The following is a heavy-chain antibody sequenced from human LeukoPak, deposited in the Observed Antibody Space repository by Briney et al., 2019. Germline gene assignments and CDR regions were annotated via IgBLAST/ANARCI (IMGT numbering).Heavy chain of an antibody. CDR3: ARVSGYCSGGSCPPLDAFDI. J-gene: IGHJ3*02. V-gene: IGHV3-23*01. D-gene: IGHD2-15*01. CDR2: ISGSGHRT. CDR1: GFTFSSYG. Sequence: PGGSLRLSCAASGFTFSSYGVSWVRQAPGKGLEWVSGISGSGHRTYYADSVKGRFTISRDNSKSTLYLQMNSLRAEDTAVYYCARVSGYCSGGSCPPLDAFDIWGQGTMVTVSS.